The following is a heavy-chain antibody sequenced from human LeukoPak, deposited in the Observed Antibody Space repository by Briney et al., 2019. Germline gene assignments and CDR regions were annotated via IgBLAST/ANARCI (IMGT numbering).Heavy chain of an antibody. V-gene: IGHV3-48*01. CDR1: GFTLTNSA. CDR3: ARDRASNDYANWLDP. CDR2: ISGRSDTI. Sequence: PGGSLRLSCVGSGFTLTNSAMNWVRQAPGKGLEWLSYISGRSDTIYYADSVKGRFTISRDNANNSLYLQMNSLRAEDTAVYYCARDRASNDYANWLDPWGKGTLVSVSS. J-gene: IGHJ5*02. D-gene: IGHD1-1*01.